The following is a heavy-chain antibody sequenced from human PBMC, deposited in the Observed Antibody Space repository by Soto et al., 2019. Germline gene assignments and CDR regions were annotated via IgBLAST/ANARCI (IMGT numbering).Heavy chain of an antibody. CDR1: GFTFSSYA. J-gene: IGHJ4*02. D-gene: IGHD3-3*01. CDR2: ISYDGSNK. Sequence: PGGSLRLSCAASGFTFSSYAMHWVRQAPGKGLEWVAVISYDGSNKYYADSVKGRFTISRDNSKNTLYLQMNSLRAEDTAVYYCARESITIFGVVPNFDYWRQGTLVTVSS. V-gene: IGHV3-30-3*01. CDR3: ARESITIFGVVPNFDY.